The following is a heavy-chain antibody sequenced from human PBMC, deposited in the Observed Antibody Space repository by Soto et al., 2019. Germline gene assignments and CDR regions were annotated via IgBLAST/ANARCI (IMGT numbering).Heavy chain of an antibody. Sequence: GGSLRLSCAASGFNFNNYWMHWVRQAPGKGLVYVSAISSNGGSTYYADSVKGRFTISRDNSKNTLYLQMSSLRAEDTAVYYCVNHGQNYYGSGSYPFHFDYWGQGTLVTVSS. V-gene: IGHV3-64D*06. J-gene: IGHJ4*02. CDR1: GFNFNNYW. D-gene: IGHD3-10*01. CDR2: ISSNGGST. CDR3: VNHGQNYYGSGSYPFHFDY.